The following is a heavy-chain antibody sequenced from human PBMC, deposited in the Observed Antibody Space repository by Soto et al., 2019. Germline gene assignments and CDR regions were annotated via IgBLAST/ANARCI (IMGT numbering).Heavy chain of an antibody. CDR2: IKSKTDGGTT. V-gene: IGHV3-15*01. Sequence: GRSLRLSCAASGFTFSNAWMSWVRQAPGKGLEWVGRIKSKTDGGTTDYASPVKGIFTITRDEYKNTLYLQMSRLKTEDTAVYFCTKERWGDNCDDFDYWGQGTLVTVSS. CDR3: TKERWGDNCDDFDY. J-gene: IGHJ4*01. D-gene: IGHD1-1*01. CDR1: GFTFSNAW.